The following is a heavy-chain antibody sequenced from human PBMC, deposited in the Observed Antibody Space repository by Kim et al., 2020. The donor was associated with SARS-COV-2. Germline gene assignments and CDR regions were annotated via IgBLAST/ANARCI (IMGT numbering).Heavy chain of an antibody. J-gene: IGHJ3*02. Sequence: SETLSLTCTVSGGSISSSSYYWGWIRQPPGKGLEWIGSIYYSGSTYYNPSLKSRVTISVDTSKNQFSLKLSSVTAADTAVYYCARQEREYIIDAFDIWGQGTMVTVSS. CDR1: GGSISSSSYY. V-gene: IGHV4-39*01. D-gene: IGHD6-6*01. CDR3: ARQEREYIIDAFDI. CDR2: IYYSGST.